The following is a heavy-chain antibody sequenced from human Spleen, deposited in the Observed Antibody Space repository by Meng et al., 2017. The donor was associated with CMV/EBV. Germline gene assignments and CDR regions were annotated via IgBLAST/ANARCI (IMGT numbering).Heavy chain of an antibody. Sequence: SVKVSCKASGGTFSSYAISWVRQAPGQGLEWMGGIIPMFGTPNDAQKFQGRVTISTDESTSTVYMELSSLRSEDTAVYYCARGALPWYYYYGMDVWGQGTTVTVSS. CDR1: GGTFSSYA. J-gene: IGHJ6*02. CDR2: IIPMFGTP. CDR3: ARGALPWYYYYGMDV. V-gene: IGHV1-69*05.